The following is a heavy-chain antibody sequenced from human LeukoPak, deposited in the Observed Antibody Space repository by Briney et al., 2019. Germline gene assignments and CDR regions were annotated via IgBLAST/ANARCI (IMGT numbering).Heavy chain of an antibody. CDR3: ARVGFWVGQYCSGGSCSQGDYYYGMDV. V-gene: IGHV4-31*03. D-gene: IGHD2-15*01. J-gene: IGHJ6*02. Sequence: SETLSLTCTVSGGSISSGGYYWSWIRQHPGKGLEWIGYIYYSGSTYYNPSLKSRVTISVDTSKNQFSLQLNSVTPEDTAVYYCARVGFWVGQYCSGGSCSQGDYYYGMDVWGQGTTVTVSS. CDR1: GGSISSGGYY. CDR2: IYYSGST.